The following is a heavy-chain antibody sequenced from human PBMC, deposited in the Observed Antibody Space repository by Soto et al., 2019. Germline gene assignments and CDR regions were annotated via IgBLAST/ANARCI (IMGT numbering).Heavy chain of an antibody. V-gene: IGHV4-39*01. Sequence: SETLSLTCTVSGGSFSSSNDYWVWIRQPPGKGLEWVGSFYFGGSTYYNPSLMSRVIVSVDTSKNQFSLTVNSVTAADTAVYYCARLRTMVRGVIIPGEYDAFDIWGQGTMVTVSS. J-gene: IGHJ3*02. CDR2: FYFGGST. D-gene: IGHD3-10*01. CDR1: GGSFSSSNDY. CDR3: ARLRTMVRGVIIPGEYDAFDI.